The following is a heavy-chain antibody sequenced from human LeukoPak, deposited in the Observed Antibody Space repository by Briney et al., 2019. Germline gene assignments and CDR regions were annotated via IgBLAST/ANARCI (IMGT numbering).Heavy chain of an antibody. V-gene: IGHV3-21*01. CDR2: ISSSSYI. CDR1: GFTFSSYS. Sequence: WGSLRLSCAASGFTFSSYSMNWVRQAPGKGLEWVSSISSSSYIYYADSVKGRFTISRDNAKNSLYLQMNSLRAEDTAVYYCARDRTAYDVLDPWGQGTLVTVSS. J-gene: IGHJ5*02. D-gene: IGHD5-12*01. CDR3: ARDRTAYDVLDP.